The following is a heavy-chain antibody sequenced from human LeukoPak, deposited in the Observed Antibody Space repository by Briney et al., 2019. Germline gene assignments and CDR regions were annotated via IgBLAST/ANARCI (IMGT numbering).Heavy chain of an antibody. CDR1: GFTFSSYG. D-gene: IGHD3-3*01. CDR2: IWYDGSNK. CDR3: ARDVIPWSATTMDV. Sequence: GRSLRLSCAASGFTFSSYGMHWVRQAPGKGLEWVAVIWYDGSNKYYADSVKGRFTISRDNSKNTLSLQMNSLRGEDTAVYYCARDVIPWSATTMDVWGQGTTVTVSS. V-gene: IGHV3-30*19. J-gene: IGHJ6*02.